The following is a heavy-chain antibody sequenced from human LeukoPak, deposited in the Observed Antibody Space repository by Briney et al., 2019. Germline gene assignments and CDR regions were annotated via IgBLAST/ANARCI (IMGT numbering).Heavy chain of an antibody. CDR3: VKAPGSLWFGELSY. Sequence: GGSLRLSCSASGFTFSSYAMHWVRQAPGKGLEYVSAISSNGGSTYYADSVKGRFTISRDNSKNTLYLRMSSLRAEDTAVYYCVKAPGSLWFGELSYWGQGTLVTVSS. D-gene: IGHD3-10*01. CDR2: ISSNGGST. V-gene: IGHV3-64D*06. J-gene: IGHJ4*02. CDR1: GFTFSSYA.